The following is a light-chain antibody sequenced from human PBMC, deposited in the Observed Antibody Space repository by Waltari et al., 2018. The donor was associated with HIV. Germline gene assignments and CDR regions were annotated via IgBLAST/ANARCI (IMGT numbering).Light chain of an antibody. V-gene: IGKV4-1*01. CDR2: WAS. Sequence: DIVMTQSPDPLAVSLGERATINCKSSQSVLYRSNNKHYLAWYQQKPGQPPKQLIYWASTRESGVPDRCSGSGAGTDFTLTISSLQAEDVAVYFCQQYYSSPWTFGLGTKVEIK. CDR1: QSVLYRSNNKHY. CDR3: QQYYSSPWT. J-gene: IGKJ1*01.